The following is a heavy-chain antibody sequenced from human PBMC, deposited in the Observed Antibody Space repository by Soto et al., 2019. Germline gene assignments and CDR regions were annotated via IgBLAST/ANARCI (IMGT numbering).Heavy chain of an antibody. D-gene: IGHD6-13*01. CDR2: ITSSGTTV. J-gene: IGHJ4*02. CDR1: GFTFSSYS. CDR3: ASGSSNWAYYFDF. V-gene: IGHV3-48*02. Sequence: EVHLVESGGGLVQPGGSLRLSCAASGFTFSSYSLNWVRQAPGKGLEWVSYITSSGTTVYYADSVRGRFTISRDNAKNSLYLQMNSLRDDDPAVYYCASGSSNWAYYFDFWGQGTLVTVSS.